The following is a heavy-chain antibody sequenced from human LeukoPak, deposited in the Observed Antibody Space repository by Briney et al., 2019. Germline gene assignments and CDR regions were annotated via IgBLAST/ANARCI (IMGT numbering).Heavy chain of an antibody. CDR3: AKAGIVVVPAATFFDY. CDR1: GFTFSSYA. J-gene: IGHJ4*02. V-gene: IGHV3-23*01. D-gene: IGHD2-2*01. CDR2: ISGSGGST. Sequence: GGSLRLSCTASGFTFSSYAMSWVRQAPGKGLEWVSAISGSGGSTYYADSVKGRFTISRDNSKNTLYLQMNSLRAEDTAVYYCAKAGIVVVPAATFFDYWGQGTLVTVSS.